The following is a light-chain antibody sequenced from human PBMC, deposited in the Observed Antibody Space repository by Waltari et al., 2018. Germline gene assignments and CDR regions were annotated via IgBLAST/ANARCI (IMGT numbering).Light chain of an antibody. Sequence: QSALTQPRSVSGSPGQSVTISCTGAGSDVGGYNYVSWYQQHPGKAPKLMLDEVSKRLSGVPDRFSGSKSGNTASLTISGLQAEDEADYYCCSYAGDYSWIFGGGTKVTVL. J-gene: IGLJ2*01. CDR2: EVS. CDR1: GSDVGGYNY. V-gene: IGLV2-11*01. CDR3: CSYAGDYSWI.